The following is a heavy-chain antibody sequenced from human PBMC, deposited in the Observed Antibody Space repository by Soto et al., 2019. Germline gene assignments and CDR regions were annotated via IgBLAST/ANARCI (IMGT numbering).Heavy chain of an antibody. CDR2: FGVGGNYI. V-gene: IGHV3-23*01. D-gene: IGHD7-27*01. CDR3: AKDAISGNQVWDYFDY. CDR1: GFTFSNYA. J-gene: IGHJ4*02. Sequence: PGGSLRLSCAASGFTFSNYAMNWVRQAPGKGLEWVSGFGVGGNYIYYADSVKGRFTISRDNSKNTLYLQMNSLSAEDTAVYYCAKDAISGNQVWDYFDYWGQGTPVTVSS.